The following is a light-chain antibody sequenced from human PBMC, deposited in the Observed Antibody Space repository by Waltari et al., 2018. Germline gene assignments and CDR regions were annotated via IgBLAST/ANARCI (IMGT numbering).Light chain of an antibody. CDR3: CSYAGDYSWI. V-gene: IGLV2-11*01. CDR2: EVS. CDR1: GSDVGGYTY. J-gene: IGLJ2*01. Sequence: QSALTQPRPVSGSPGQSVTISCTGAGSDVGGYTYVSWYQQHPGKAPKLMLDEVSKRPSGVPERFSGSKSGNTASLTISGLQAEDEADYYCCSYAGDYSWIFGGGTKVTVL.